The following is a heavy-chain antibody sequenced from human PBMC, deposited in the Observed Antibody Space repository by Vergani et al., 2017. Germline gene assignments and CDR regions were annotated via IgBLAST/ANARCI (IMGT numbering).Heavy chain of an antibody. CDR3: ASNGYYCLDY. CDR2: NYHSGST. V-gene: IGHV4-4*03. Sequence: QVQLQESGPGLVKPPGTLSLTCAVSGVPISGTNWWRWVRQSPGKGLEWIGENYHSGSTNYNPSLKSRVTISVDKSKNQFSLKLSSVTAADTAVYYCASNGYYCLDYWGRGTLVTVSS. D-gene: IGHD3-22*01. CDR1: GVPISGTNW. J-gene: IGHJ4*02.